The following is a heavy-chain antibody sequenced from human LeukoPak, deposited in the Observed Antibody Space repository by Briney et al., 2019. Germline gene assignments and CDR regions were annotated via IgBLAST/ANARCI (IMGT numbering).Heavy chain of an antibody. CDR2: ISGSGGST. D-gene: IGHD3-3*01. V-gene: IGHV3-23*01. CDR1: GFTFSSYA. CDR3: AKDLTDYDLWSGYTTLYNWFDP. J-gene: IGHJ5*02. Sequence: GGSLRLSCAASGFTFSSYAMSWVRQAPGKGLEWVSAISGSGGSTYYADSVKGRFTISRDNSKNTLYLQMNSLRAEDTAVYYCAKDLTDYDLWSGYTTLYNWFDPWGQGTLVTVSS.